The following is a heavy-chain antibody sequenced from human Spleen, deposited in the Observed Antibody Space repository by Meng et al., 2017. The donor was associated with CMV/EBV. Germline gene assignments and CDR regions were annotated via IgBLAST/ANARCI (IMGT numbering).Heavy chain of an antibody. CDR1: GYSFTTYW. V-gene: IGHV5-51*01. D-gene: IGHD2-2*01. J-gene: IGHJ6*02. Sequence: KVSCKGSGYSFTTYWIGWVRQVPGKGLEWMGIIYPGDSETRYSPSFQGQVTISADKSISTAYLQWSSLKASDTAMYYCARSSTSSPGGMDVWGQGTTVTVSS. CDR3: ARSSTSSPGGMDV. CDR2: IYPGDSET.